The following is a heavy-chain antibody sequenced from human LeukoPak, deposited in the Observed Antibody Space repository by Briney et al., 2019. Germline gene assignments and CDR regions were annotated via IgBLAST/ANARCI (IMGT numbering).Heavy chain of an antibody. CDR2: INPNSGGT. J-gene: IGHJ4*02. D-gene: IGHD6-19*01. V-gene: IGHV1-2*02. CDR3: AREVKDPHIAVAGPRDY. CDR1: GYTFTGYY. Sequence: AASVKVSCKASGYTFTGYYMHWVRQAPGQGLEWMGWINPNSGGTNYAQKFQGRVTMTRDTSISTAYMELSRLRSDDTAVYYCAREVKDPHIAVAGPRDYWGQGTLVTVSS.